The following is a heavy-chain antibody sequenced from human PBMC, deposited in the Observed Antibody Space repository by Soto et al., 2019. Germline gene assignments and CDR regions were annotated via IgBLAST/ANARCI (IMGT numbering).Heavy chain of an antibody. Sequence: EVQLVESGGGLVQPGGSLRLSCAASGFTFHNYDMYWVRQTTGKGLEWVSVIGTTDDTFYIDSVKGRFTISREDAKSSFYLEMNGLRAEDTAVYYWARSLAYTSTPLDVSGPGTTGPASS. D-gene: IGHD6-13*01. J-gene: IGHJ6*02. CDR1: GFTFHNYD. CDR3: ARSLAYTSTPLDV. CDR2: IGTTDDT. V-gene: IGHV3-13*01.